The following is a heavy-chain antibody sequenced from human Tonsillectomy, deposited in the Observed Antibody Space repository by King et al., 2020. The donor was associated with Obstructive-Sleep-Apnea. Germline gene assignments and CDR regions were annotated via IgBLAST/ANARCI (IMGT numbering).Heavy chain of an antibody. Sequence: VQLVESGGGLVQPGGSLRLSCAASGFTFSSYWMSWVRQAPGKGLEWVANKKQDGSAKYYVDSVKGRFTISRDNAKNSLYLQLNSLRVEDSAVYYCAREGYCSGGSCYPGAFDIWGQGTMVTVSS. CDR1: GFTFSSYW. J-gene: IGHJ3*02. CDR2: KKQDGSAK. CDR3: AREGYCSGGSCYPGAFDI. V-gene: IGHV3-7*01. D-gene: IGHD2-15*01.